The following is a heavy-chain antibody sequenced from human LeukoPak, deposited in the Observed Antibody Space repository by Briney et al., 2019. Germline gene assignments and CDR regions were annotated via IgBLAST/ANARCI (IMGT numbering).Heavy chain of an antibody. CDR3: AAINHPSGPLY. J-gene: IGHJ4*02. CDR1: GYTFTTYW. CDR2: IYPGDSNL. Sequence: GESLKISCEASGYTFTTYWIGWVRQLPGQGLDWVGYIYPGDSNLGYNPSFQGQVTVSVDKSITTAYLQWSSLKASDTGTYLCAAINHPSGPLYWGQGTPVTVSS. D-gene: IGHD3-10*01. V-gene: IGHV5-51*01.